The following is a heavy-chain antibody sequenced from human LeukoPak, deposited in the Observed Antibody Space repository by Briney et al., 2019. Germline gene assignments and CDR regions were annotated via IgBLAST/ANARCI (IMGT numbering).Heavy chain of an antibody. CDR2: IYYSGST. Sequence: SETLSLTCTVSGGSISSYYWSWIRQPPGKGLEWIGYIYYSGSTNYNPSLKSRVTISVDTSKNQFSLKLSSVTAADTAVYYCARSSGYYYYGMDVWGQGTTVTVSS. CDR1: GGSISSYY. V-gene: IGHV4-59*01. J-gene: IGHJ6*02. D-gene: IGHD3-22*01. CDR3: ARSSGYYYYGMDV.